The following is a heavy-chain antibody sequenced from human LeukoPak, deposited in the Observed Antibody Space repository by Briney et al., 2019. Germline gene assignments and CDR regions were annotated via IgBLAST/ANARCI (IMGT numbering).Heavy chain of an antibody. J-gene: IGHJ1*01. CDR1: GFTFSSYW. CDR3: ARAPSEIGGYYPEYFRH. CDR2: IKSDGST. V-gene: IGHV3-74*01. Sequence: GGSLRLSCAASGFTFSSYWMHWVRQAPGKGLVWVSRIKSDGSTNYADSVKGRFTISRDNAKNTLSLRMNSLRAEDTGVYYCARAPSEIGGYYPEYFRHWGQGTLVTVSS. D-gene: IGHD3-22*01.